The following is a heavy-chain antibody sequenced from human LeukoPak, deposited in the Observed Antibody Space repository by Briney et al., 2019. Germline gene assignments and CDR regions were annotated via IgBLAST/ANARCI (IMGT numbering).Heavy chain of an antibody. CDR2: ISGSSGII. D-gene: IGHD3-22*01. CDR3: ARGSTYYGSSGQVPFDY. V-gene: IGHV3-48*01. CDR1: GFTFNTYT. Sequence: SGGSLRLSCAASGFTFNTYTMNWVRQAPGKGLEWVSYISGSSGIIDYADSERGRFTISRDNAKNSLYLQMNSLRAEDTAVYYCARGSTYYGSSGQVPFDYWGQGTLVTVSS. J-gene: IGHJ4*02.